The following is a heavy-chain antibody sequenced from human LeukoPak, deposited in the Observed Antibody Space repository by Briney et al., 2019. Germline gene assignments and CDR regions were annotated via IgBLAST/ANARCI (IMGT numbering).Heavy chain of an antibody. D-gene: IGHD5-24*01. J-gene: IGHJ4*02. CDR2: INPSDNAT. Sequence: ASVKVSCRTSGYGFITFFVHWVRQAPGQGLEWMTIINPSDNATKVAQKFQGRVNVTTDASTSTVYMELSSLRSGDTAVYFCARDATIRRNGNRYGHPDYWGQGTLVTVSS. CDR1: GYGFITFF. CDR3: ARDATIRRNGNRYGHPDY. V-gene: IGHV1-46*01.